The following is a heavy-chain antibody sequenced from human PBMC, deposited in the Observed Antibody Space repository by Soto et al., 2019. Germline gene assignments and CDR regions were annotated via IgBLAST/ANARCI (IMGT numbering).Heavy chain of an antibody. D-gene: IGHD6-19*01. V-gene: IGHV1-2*04. CDR3: ATHIAVSYSEYALHI. J-gene: IGHJ3*02. CDR1: GYTFTGYY. Sequence: QVQLVQSGAEVKKPGASVKVSCKAYGYTFTGYYMHWVRQAPGQGLKWMGWINPNSGGTNNAQKFQGWVSMTRDKSIRTAYMELSRLRSDDTAVYYYATHIAVSYSEYALHIWGQGTMVTVSS. CDR2: INPNSGGT.